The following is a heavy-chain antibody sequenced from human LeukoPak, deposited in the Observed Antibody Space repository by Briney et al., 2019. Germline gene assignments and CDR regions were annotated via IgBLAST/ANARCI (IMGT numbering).Heavy chain of an antibody. J-gene: IGHJ6*02. CDR3: ARGRGGAEYYYYYYGMDV. Sequence: PSETLSLTYAVYGGSFSGYYWSWVRQPPGKGLEWIGEINHSGSTNYNPSLKSRVTISVDTSKNQFSLKLSSVTAADTAVYYCARGRGGAEYYYYYYGMDVWGQGTTVTVSS. CDR1: GGSFSGYY. V-gene: IGHV4-34*01. D-gene: IGHD1-26*01. CDR2: INHSGST.